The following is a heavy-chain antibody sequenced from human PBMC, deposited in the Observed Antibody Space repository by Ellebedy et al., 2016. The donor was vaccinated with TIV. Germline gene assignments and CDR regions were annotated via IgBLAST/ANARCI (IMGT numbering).Heavy chain of an antibody. CDR3: ARKLGVTAFDY. D-gene: IGHD2-21*02. Sequence: GESLKISXAASGFTFADYGMSWVRQAPGKGLEWVSNINWNGGRTGYADSVKGRFTISRDDAKNSLHLQMNSLRDEDTAVYYCARKLGVTAFDYWGQGTLVTVSS. CDR2: INWNGGRT. V-gene: IGHV3-20*04. CDR1: GFTFADYG. J-gene: IGHJ4*02.